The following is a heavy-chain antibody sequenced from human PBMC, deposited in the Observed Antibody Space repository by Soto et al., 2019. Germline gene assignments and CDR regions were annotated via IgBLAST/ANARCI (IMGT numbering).Heavy chain of an antibody. D-gene: IGHD1-26*01. CDR3: AKVKEVGAITLLDS. CDR2: ISGSGGST. Sequence: EVQLLESGGGLVQPGGSLRLSCAASGFTFSSYGMSWVRQAPGKGLEWVSAISGSGGSTYYADSVKGRFTISRDNSKNALELQMNGLRAVDTAVYYCAKVKEVGAITLLDSWGQGTLVTVSS. J-gene: IGHJ4*02. CDR1: GFTFSSYG. V-gene: IGHV3-23*01.